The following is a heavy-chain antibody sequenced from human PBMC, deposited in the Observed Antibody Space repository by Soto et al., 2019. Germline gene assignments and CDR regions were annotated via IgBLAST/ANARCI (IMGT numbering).Heavy chain of an antibody. V-gene: IGHV3-23*01. CDR1: GFKFSSSP. CDR2: ISGSGGST. Sequence: ASGFKFSSSPMCRVRQTQGKGLEWVSAISGSGGSTYYADSVKGRFTISRDNSKNTLYLQMNSLRAEDTAVYFCEKGGMTTVRWVFDIWVQGTMV. CDR3: EKGGMTTVRWVFDI. J-gene: IGHJ3*02. D-gene: IGHD4-17*01.